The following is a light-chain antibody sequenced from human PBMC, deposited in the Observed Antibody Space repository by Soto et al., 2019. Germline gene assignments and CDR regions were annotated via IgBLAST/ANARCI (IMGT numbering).Light chain of an antibody. V-gene: IGLV1-40*01. CDR3: QSFDRSLSAYV. CDR1: SSNIGAVYD. CDR2: VNT. J-gene: IGLJ1*01. Sequence: QSVLTQPPSVAGSPGQRVSSSCTWSSSNIGAVYDVHWYQQFPGTAPKLLIYVNTNRPSGVPDRFSGSKSGTSASLAITGLQAEDEADYYCQSFDRSLSAYVFGTGSKVTVL.